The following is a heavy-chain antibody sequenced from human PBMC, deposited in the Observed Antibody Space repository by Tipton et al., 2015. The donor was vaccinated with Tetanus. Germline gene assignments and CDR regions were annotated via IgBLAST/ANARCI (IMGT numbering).Heavy chain of an antibody. D-gene: IGHD3-3*01. CDR1: GVSISSNSYY. Sequence: TLSLTCTVSGVSISSNSYYWGWIRQPPGKGLEWIGTVFHSGYTNYNPSLKSRVTISVDKSKDQFSLKLDSVTAADTAVYFCARSNILRFLDCWGQGTLVTVSS. J-gene: IGHJ4*02. CDR2: VFHSGYT. V-gene: IGHV4-39*07. CDR3: ARSNILRFLDC.